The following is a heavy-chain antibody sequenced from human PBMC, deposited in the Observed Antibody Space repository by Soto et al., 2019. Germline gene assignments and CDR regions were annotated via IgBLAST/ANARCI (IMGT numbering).Heavy chain of an antibody. CDR1: GGTFSSYA. V-gene: IGHV1-69*12. CDR2: IIPIFGTA. CDR3: ARDGGVYDYSPFDY. D-gene: IGHD4-4*01. J-gene: IGHJ4*02. Sequence: QVQLVQSGAEVKKPGSSVKVSFKASGGTFSSYAISWVRQAPGQGLEWMGGIIPIFGTADYAQKFQGRVTITAHESTSAAYMELSSLRSEDTAVYYCARDGGVYDYSPFDYWGQGTLVTVS.